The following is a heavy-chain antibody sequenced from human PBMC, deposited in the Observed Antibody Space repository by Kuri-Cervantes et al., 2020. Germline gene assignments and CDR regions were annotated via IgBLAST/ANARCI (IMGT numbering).Heavy chain of an antibody. J-gene: IGHJ6*03. D-gene: IGHD5-12*01. CDR1: GFTFSDYY. Sequence: LSLTCAASGFTFSDYYMSWIRQAPGKGLEWVSYISSSGSTIYYADSVKGRFTISRDNAKNSLYLQMNSLRAEDTAVYYCARDGAPWGYSGTLMEYYYYYMDVWGKGTTVTVSS. CDR2: ISSSGSTI. V-gene: IGHV3-11*04. CDR3: ARDGAPWGYSGTLMEYYYYYMDV.